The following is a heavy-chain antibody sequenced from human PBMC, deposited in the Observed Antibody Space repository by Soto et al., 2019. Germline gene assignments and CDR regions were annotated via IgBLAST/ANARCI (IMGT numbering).Heavy chain of an antibody. CDR2: INHSGST. Sequence: SETLSLTCFVSGGSFSDYSWNWNWIRQPPGKGLEWIGEINHSGSTSHHPSLKSRVTLSLDTSKNQFSLILTYVTAADTAVYYCARGALNYDLWSCPSNGGMDVWGKGTTVTVSS. CDR3: ARGALNYDLWSCPSNGGMDV. D-gene: IGHD3-3*01. CDR1: GGSFSDYSWN. V-gene: IGHV4-34*01. J-gene: IGHJ6*04.